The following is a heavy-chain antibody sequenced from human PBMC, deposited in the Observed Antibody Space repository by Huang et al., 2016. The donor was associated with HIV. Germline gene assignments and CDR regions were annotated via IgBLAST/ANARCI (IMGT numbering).Heavy chain of an antibody. CDR1: GYGFSSDW. Sequence: EVLLVQSGAELKEPGESLKISCKASGYGFSSDWIGWVRQQPGKGLEWMAINEHRDSGTNYRPSFHAQDTISADKSTGTAYLQWESLKAPDTAIYFCARQVDGFRSHFDFWGQGTLVSVSS. CDR2: NEHRDSGT. CDR3: ARQVDGFRSHFDF. V-gene: IGHV5-51*01. J-gene: IGHJ4*02. D-gene: IGHD5-18*01.